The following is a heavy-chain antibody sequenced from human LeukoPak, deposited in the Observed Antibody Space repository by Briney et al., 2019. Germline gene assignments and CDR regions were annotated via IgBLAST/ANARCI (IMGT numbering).Heavy chain of an antibody. Sequence: ASVKVSCKASGYTFTIYEINWVRHAAGEGREWMGWMNPNSGKTGYAQKYQGRVTMTRNTSIRTAYMELSSLRSEDTAVYYCAQRGWDCSCCSCYLGPFDPWGQGTLVTVSS. J-gene: IGHJ5*02. V-gene: IGHV1-8*01. D-gene: IGHD2-15*01. CDR3: AQRGWDCSCCSCYLGPFDP. CDR1: GYTFTIYE. CDR2: MNPNSGKT.